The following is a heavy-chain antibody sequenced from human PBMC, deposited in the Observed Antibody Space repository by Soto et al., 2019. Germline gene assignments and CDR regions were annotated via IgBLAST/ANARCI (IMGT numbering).Heavy chain of an antibody. J-gene: IGHJ6*02. D-gene: IGHD2-15*01. V-gene: IGHV1-18*01. CDR1: GYRFTNHG. CDR2: ISAYNGNT. CDR3: ARFSGGSYNTYYFYYGMDV. Sequence: GASVKVSCKASGYRFTNHGISWVRQAPGQGLDWMGWISAYNGNTKYAQDLQGRVTMTTDTSTSTAYMELRSLRSDDTAVYYCARFSGGSYNTYYFYYGMDVWGQGTTVTVSS.